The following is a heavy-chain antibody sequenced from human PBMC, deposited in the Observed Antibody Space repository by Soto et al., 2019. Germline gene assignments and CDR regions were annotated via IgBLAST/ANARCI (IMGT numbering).Heavy chain of an antibody. J-gene: IGHJ6*01. Sequence: RESLTLSCTASGGTFSTYALPWIRQPPGKGLEYVSAISNSGGGTYYADSVKRIFTISRDNFKNIVYIQMSSLTAENAAVYYCVSGCYGNADYYDTIDVWGQGTPVTVSS. CDR3: VSGCYGNADYYDTIDV. CDR1: GGTFSTYA. V-gene: IGHV3-64D*06. D-gene: IGHD3-16*01. CDR2: ISNSGGGT.